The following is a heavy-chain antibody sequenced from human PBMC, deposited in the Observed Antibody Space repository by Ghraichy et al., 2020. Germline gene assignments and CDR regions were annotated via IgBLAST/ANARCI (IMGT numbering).Heavy chain of an antibody. CDR3: ARDALPAAGLMVRGVINWFDP. CDR1: GYTFTSYG. V-gene: IGHV1-18*01. Sequence: ASVKVSCKASGYTFTSYGISWVRQAPGQGLEWMGWISAYNGNTNYAQKLQGRVTMTTDTSTSTAYMELRSLRSDDTAVYYCARDALPAAGLMVRGVINWFDPWGQGTLVTVSS. J-gene: IGHJ5*02. CDR2: ISAYNGNT. D-gene: IGHD3-10*01.